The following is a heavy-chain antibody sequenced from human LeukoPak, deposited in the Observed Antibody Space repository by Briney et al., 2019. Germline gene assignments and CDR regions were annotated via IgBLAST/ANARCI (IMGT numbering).Heavy chain of an antibody. D-gene: IGHD5-24*01. V-gene: IGHV2-70*11. J-gene: IGHJ6*02. CDR2: IDWDDEK. CDR1: GFSLGTSGMC. Sequence: RESGPALVKPTQTLTLTCTFSGFSLGTSGMCVSWIRQPPGKALEWLARIDWDDEKYYNTSLRTRLTISKDTSKNQVVLTMTNMDPVDTGTYYCARIQRERVAYYYNGMDVWGQGTTVTVSS. CDR3: ARIQRERVAYYYNGMDV.